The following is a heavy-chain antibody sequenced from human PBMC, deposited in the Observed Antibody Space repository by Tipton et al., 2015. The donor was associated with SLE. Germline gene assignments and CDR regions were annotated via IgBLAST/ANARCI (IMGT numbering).Heavy chain of an antibody. J-gene: IGHJ4*02. Sequence: QVQLVQSGAEMKKPGASVKVSCKASGYTFTDYYLHWVRQAPGQGLEWMGWMNPDTGVAHYSQKFQGRVAMTRDTSISTAYMEMNSLISDDTALYYCAREPKNCSRSSCFVDYWGQGTMVTVSS. CDR1: GYTFTDYY. V-gene: IGHV1-2*02. CDR3: AREPKNCSRSSCFVDY. CDR2: MNPDTGVA. D-gene: IGHD2-2*01.